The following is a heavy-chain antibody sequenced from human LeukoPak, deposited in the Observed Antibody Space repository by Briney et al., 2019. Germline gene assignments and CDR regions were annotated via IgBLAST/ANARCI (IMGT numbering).Heavy chain of an antibody. CDR2: IYTSGST. CDR1: GGSISSGSYY. CDR3: ARGIAAAGTESWFDP. Sequence: PSETLSLTCTVSGGSISSGSYYWSWIRQPAGKGLEWIGRIYTSGSTNYNPSLKSRVTISVDTSKNQFSLKLSSVTAADTAVYYCARGIAAAGTESWFDPWGQGTLVTVSS. J-gene: IGHJ5*02. V-gene: IGHV4-61*02. D-gene: IGHD6-13*01.